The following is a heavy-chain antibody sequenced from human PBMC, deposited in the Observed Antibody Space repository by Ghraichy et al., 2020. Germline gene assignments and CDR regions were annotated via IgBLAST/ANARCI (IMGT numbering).Heavy chain of an antibody. Sequence: SETLSLSCTVSGYSISNFFWSWIRQPPGKELEWIGYISESGGTNYNPSLESRVTMSVDTSNNQFSLRLTSVTAADTAVYYCAKVLRFFPPGGMDAWGQGTTVTVS. CDR2: ISESGGT. CDR1: GYSISNFF. J-gene: IGHJ6*02. CDR3: AKVLRFFPPGGMDA. V-gene: IGHV4-4*09. D-gene: IGHD3-3*01.